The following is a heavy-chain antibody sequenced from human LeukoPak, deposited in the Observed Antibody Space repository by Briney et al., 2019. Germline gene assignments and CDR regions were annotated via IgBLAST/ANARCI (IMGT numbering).Heavy chain of an antibody. J-gene: IGHJ6*03. Sequence: SETLSLTCTVSGVSISSGGYSWSWIRQPPGKGLEWIGYIYYSGSTYYNPSLKSRVTISVDTSKNQFSLKLSSVTAADTAVYYCASKSITIFGGGDYYMDVWGKGTTVTVSS. D-gene: IGHD3-3*01. CDR1: GVSISSGGYS. V-gene: IGHV4-30-4*07. CDR2: IYYSGST. CDR3: ASKSITIFGGGDYYMDV.